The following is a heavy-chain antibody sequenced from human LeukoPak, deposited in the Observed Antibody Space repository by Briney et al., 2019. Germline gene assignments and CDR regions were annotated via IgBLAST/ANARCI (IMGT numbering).Heavy chain of an antibody. D-gene: IGHD1-7*01. Sequence: SETLSLTCIVPGGSISSSSYYWAWIRQSPGKGLEWIGTVSSGGSAYHNPSLTSRVSISKDTSDNQFSLRLCSVTAADTAAYYCARKQTGTMYDVWGQGTQVSVPP. CDR2: VSSGGSA. CDR1: GGSISSSSYY. V-gene: IGHV4-39*07. J-gene: IGHJ4*02. CDR3: ARKQTGTMYDV.